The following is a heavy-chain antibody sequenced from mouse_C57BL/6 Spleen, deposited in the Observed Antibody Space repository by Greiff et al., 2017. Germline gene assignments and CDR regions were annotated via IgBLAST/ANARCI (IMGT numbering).Heavy chain of an antibody. J-gene: IGHJ4*01. CDR3: TERRYAMGY. V-gene: IGHV1-15*01. CDR1: GYTFTDYE. CDR2: IDPETGGT. Sequence: QVQLKQSGAELVRPGASVTLSCKASGYTFTDYEMHWVKQTPVHGLEWIGAIDPETGGTAYNQKFKGKAILTADKSSSTAYMELRSLTSEDSAVYYCTERRYAMGYWGQGTSVTVSS. D-gene: IGHD2-12*01.